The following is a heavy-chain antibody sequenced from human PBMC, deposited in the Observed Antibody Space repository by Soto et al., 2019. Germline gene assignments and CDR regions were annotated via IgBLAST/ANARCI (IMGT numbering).Heavy chain of an antibody. CDR2: IRNKANSYTT. Sequence: EVQLVESGGGLVQPGGSQRLSCAASGFTFSDHYMDWVRQAPGKGLEWVGRIRNKANSYTTDYAASVKGRFTISRDDSKDSLYLQMNSLKTEDTARDYCARDSGKGAYFDYWGHGTLATVSS. J-gene: IGHJ4*01. CDR3: ARDSGKGAYFDY. D-gene: IGHD1-26*01. CDR1: GFTFSDHY. V-gene: IGHV3-72*01.